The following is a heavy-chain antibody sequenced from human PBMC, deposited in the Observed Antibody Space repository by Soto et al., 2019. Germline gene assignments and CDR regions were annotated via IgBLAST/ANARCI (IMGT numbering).Heavy chain of an antibody. Sequence: SETLSLTCTASGGSISSGGYYWSWIRQHPGKGLEWIGYIYYSGSTDYNPSLKSRVTISVDTSKNQFSLKLSSVTAADTAVYYCAREGYCSNGNCYFDYWGQGTLVTVSS. V-gene: IGHV4-31*03. CDR2: IYYSGST. CDR1: GGSISSGGYY. J-gene: IGHJ4*02. D-gene: IGHD2-8*01. CDR3: AREGYCSNGNCYFDY.